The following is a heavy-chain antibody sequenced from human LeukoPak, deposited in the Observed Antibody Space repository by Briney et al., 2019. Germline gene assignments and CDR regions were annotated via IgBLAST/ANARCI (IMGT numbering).Heavy chain of an antibody. CDR3: ARGRRYCSSTSCRPDFDY. CDR1: GGTFSSYA. CDR2: IIPIFGTA. D-gene: IGHD2-2*01. Sequence: SVKVSCKASGGTFSSYAISWVRQAPGQGLERMGGIIPIFGTANYAQKFQGRVTITADESTSTAYMELSSLRSEDTAVYYCARGRRYCSSTSCRPDFDYWGQGTLVTVSS. V-gene: IGHV1-69*13. J-gene: IGHJ4*02.